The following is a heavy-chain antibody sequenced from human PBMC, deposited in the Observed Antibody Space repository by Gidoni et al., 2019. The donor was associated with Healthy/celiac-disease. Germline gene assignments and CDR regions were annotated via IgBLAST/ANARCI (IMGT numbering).Heavy chain of an antibody. J-gene: IGHJ3*02. V-gene: IGHV1-18*01. CDR1: GYTFTSYG. Sequence: QVQLVQSGAEVQTPGASVKVSCKASGYTFTSYGISWVRQAPGQGLEWMGWISAYNGNTNYAQKLQGRVTMTTDTSTSTAYRELRSLRSDDTAVYYCARDRSTEKYYYALGDIWGQGTMVTVSS. D-gene: IGHD3-10*01. CDR3: ARDRSTEKYYYALGDI. CDR2: ISAYNGNT.